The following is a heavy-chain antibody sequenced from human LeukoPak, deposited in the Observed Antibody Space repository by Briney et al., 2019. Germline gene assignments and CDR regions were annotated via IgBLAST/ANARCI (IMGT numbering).Heavy chain of an antibody. CDR2: ITPIFGTA. Sequence: SVKVSCKASGGTFSSYAISWVRQAPGQGLEWMGGITPIFGTANYAQKFQGRVTITTDESTSTAYMELSSLRSEDTAVYYCAADVDTAMATGYYYYYMDVRGKGTTVTVSS. CDR1: GGTFSSYA. D-gene: IGHD5-18*01. V-gene: IGHV1-69*05. J-gene: IGHJ6*03. CDR3: AADVDTAMATGYYYYYMDV.